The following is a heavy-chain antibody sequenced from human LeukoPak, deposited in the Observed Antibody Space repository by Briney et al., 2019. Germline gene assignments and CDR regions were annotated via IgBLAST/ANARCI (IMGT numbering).Heavy chain of an antibody. V-gene: IGHV3-53*01. Sequence: GGSLRLSCAASGFTFSSNYMSWVRQAPGKGLEWVSVIYSGGSTYYADSVKGRFTISRDNPKNTLYLQMNSLRAEDTAVYYCAREFDRGSSWYKGHYGMDVWGQGTTVTVSS. CDR1: GFTFSSNY. J-gene: IGHJ6*02. CDR2: IYSGGST. D-gene: IGHD6-13*01. CDR3: AREFDRGSSWYKGHYGMDV.